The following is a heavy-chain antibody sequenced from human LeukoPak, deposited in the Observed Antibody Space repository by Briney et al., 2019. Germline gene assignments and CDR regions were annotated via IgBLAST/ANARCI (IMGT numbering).Heavy chain of an antibody. Sequence: SETLSLTCTVSGGSISSYYWSWIRQPPGKGLEWIGYIYYSGSTNYNSSLKSRVTISVDTSKNQFSLKLNSVSAADTAVYCCARLTVPLRFDPWGQGTLVTASS. CDR1: GGSISSYY. CDR3: ARLTVPLRFDP. D-gene: IGHD2-2*01. J-gene: IGHJ5*02. V-gene: IGHV4-59*01. CDR2: IYYSGST.